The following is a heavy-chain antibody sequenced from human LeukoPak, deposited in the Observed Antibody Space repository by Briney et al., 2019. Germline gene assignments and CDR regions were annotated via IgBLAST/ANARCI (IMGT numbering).Heavy chain of an antibody. Sequence: ASVKVSCTASEYTFTAYYIHWVRQAPGQGLEWMGWINPNSGGTHYGEKFEGRVTMTRDTSISTVYMDLSSLRSDDTAVYYCARGLGKYDIRSEDAFDIWGQGTMVTVSS. CDR1: EYTFTAYY. J-gene: IGHJ3*02. D-gene: IGHD3-22*01. CDR3: ARGLGKYDIRSEDAFDI. V-gene: IGHV1-2*02. CDR2: INPNSGGT.